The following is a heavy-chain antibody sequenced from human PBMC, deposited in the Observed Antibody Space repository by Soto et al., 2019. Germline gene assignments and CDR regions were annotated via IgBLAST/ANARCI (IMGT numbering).Heavy chain of an antibody. CDR3: ARGRVVVPAAVMFNCLDP. Sequence: SETLSLTCTVSGGSISSSSYYWGWIRQPPGKGLEWIGYIFHGGSTYYNPSLRSRVTISVDRSRTQFSLKMSSVTAADTAVYYCARGRVVVPAAVMFNCLDPWGQGALVTVSS. J-gene: IGHJ5*02. CDR1: GGSISSSSYY. V-gene: IGHV4-39*07. D-gene: IGHD2-2*01. CDR2: IFHGGST.